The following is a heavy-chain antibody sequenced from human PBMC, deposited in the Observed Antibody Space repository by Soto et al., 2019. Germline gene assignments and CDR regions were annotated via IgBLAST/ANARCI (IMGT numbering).Heavy chain of an antibody. CDR2: ISSSSSTI. D-gene: IGHD3-22*01. V-gene: IGHV3-48*02. CDR3: ARETYDSSGYLYDY. J-gene: IGHJ4*02. CDR1: GFTFSSYS. Sequence: GGSLRLSCAASGFTFSSYSMNWVRQAPGKGLEWVSYISSSSSTIYYADSVKGRFTISRDNAKNSLYLQMNSLRDEDTAVYYCARETYDSSGYLYDYWGQGTLVTVSS.